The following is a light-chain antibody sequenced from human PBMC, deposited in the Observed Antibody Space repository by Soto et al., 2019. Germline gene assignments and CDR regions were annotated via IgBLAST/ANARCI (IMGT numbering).Light chain of an antibody. CDR1: QSVLYSSNNKNY. V-gene: IGKV4-1*01. CDR2: WAS. CDR3: EQDYSTPG. J-gene: IGKJ2*03. Sequence: DIVMTQSPDSLAVSLGERATINCKSSQSVLYSSNNKNYLAWYQQKPGQPPKLLIYWASTRESGVPDRGSGSGSGTDFTLTSSSLQAEDVAVYYWEQDYSTPGFGQGTKLEIK.